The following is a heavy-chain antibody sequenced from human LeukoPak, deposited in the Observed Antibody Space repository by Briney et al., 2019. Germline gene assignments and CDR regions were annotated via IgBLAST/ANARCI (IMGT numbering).Heavy chain of an antibody. CDR2: ISAYNGNT. Sequence: GSVKVSCKASGYTFTSYGISWVRQAPGQGLEWMGWISAYNGNTNYAQKFQGRVTMTTDTSTSTAYMELRSLRSDDTAVYYCARTNYITMIVVVTRDAFDIWGQGTMVTVSS. J-gene: IGHJ3*02. CDR3: ARTNYITMIVVVTRDAFDI. D-gene: IGHD3-22*01. CDR1: GYTFTSYG. V-gene: IGHV1-18*01.